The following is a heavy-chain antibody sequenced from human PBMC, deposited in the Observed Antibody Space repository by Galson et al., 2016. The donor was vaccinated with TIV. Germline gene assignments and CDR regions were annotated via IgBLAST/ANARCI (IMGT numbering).Heavy chain of an antibody. J-gene: IGHJ5*02. CDR1: GGTFNSYG. CDR3: ARSRGYSYGYVDP. Sequence: VKVSCTASGGTFNSYGISWVRQAPGQGLQWMGGIIPVFGTTKYSQDFQGRVAVTADESTGTAYMELSGLRFDDTAVYFCARSRGYSYGYVDPWGQGTLVTVSA. D-gene: IGHD5-18*01. V-gene: IGHV1-69*01. CDR2: IIPVFGTT.